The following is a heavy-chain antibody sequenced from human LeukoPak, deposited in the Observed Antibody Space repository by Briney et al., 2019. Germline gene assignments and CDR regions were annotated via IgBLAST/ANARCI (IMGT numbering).Heavy chain of an antibody. V-gene: IGHV1-69*04. CDR1: GGTFSSYA. CDR3: ARDVEGATFDY. J-gene: IGHJ4*02. D-gene: IGHD1-26*01. Sequence: SVKVSCKASGGTFSSYAISWVRQAPGQGLEWMGRIIPILGIANYAQKFRGRVTITADKSTSTAYMELSSLRSEDTAVYYCARDVEGATFDYWGQGTLVTVSS. CDR2: IIPILGIA.